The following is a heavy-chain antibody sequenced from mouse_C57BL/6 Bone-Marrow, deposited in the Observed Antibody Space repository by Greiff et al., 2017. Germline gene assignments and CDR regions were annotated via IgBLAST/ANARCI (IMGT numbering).Heavy chain of an antibody. J-gene: IGHJ1*03. CDR2: ISDGGSYT. CDR3: ARDITTVVYFDV. D-gene: IGHD1-1*01. Sequence: EVKLVESGGGLVKPGGSLKLSCAASGFTFSSYAMSWVRQTPEKRLVWVATISDGGSYTYYPDNVQGRFTISRDHAQNNLYLQMSHLKSEDTAMDYCARDITTVVYFDVWGTGTTVTVSS. CDR1: GFTFSSYA. V-gene: IGHV5-4*01.